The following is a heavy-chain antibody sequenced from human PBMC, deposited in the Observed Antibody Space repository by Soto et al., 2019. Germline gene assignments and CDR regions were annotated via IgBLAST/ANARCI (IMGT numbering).Heavy chain of an antibody. Sequence: SVKVSCKASGGTFSSYAISWVRQAPGQGLEWMGGIIPIFGTANYAQKFQGRVTITADESTSTAYIELSSLRSEDTAVYYCARVGSSGYYYWHWGQGTLVTVSS. CDR3: ARVGSSGYYYWH. CDR2: IIPIFGTA. D-gene: IGHD3-22*01. CDR1: GGTFSSYA. V-gene: IGHV1-69*13. J-gene: IGHJ4*02.